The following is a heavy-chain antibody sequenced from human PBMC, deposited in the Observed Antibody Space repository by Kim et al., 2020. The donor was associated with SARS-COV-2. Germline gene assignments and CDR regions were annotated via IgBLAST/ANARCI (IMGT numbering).Heavy chain of an antibody. J-gene: IGHJ6*02. CDR2: INPSGGST. V-gene: IGHV1-46*01. CDR1: GYTFTSYY. D-gene: IGHD3-22*01. Sequence: ASVKVSCKASGYTFTSYYMHWVRQAPGQGLEWMGIINPSGGSTSYAQKVQGRVTKTRDTSTSTVYMELSSLRSEDTAVYYCASDRVYYYDSSALEGPEDYYYGMDVWGQGATVTVSS. CDR3: ASDRVYYYDSSALEGPEDYYYGMDV.